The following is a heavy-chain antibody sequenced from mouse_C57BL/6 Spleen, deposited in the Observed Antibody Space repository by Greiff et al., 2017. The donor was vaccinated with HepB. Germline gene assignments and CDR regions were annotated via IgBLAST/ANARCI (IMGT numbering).Heavy chain of an antibody. Sequence: VQLQQSGPELVKPGASVKISCKASGYSFTGYYMNWVKQSPEKSLEWIGEINPSTGGTTYNQKFKAKATLTVDKSSSTAYMQLKSLTSEDSAVYYCARMYDGSSSFDYWGQGTTLTVSS. V-gene: IGHV1-42*01. CDR2: INPSTGGT. J-gene: IGHJ2*01. D-gene: IGHD1-1*01. CDR3: ARMYDGSSSFDY. CDR1: GYSFTGYY.